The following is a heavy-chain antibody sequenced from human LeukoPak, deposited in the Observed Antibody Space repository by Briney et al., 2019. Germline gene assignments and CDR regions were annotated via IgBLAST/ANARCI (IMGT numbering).Heavy chain of an antibody. J-gene: IGHJ4*02. D-gene: IGHD5-24*01. CDR2: IYHSGST. CDR1: GYSISSGYY. CDR3: ARIRWLQLGYFDS. V-gene: IGHV4-38-2*02. Sequence: SETLSLTCTVSGYSISSGYYWGWIRQPPGQGLEWIGSIYHSGSTYYNPSLKSRVTISVDTSKNQFSLKLTSVTAADTAVYYCARIRWLQLGYFDSWGQGTLVTVSS.